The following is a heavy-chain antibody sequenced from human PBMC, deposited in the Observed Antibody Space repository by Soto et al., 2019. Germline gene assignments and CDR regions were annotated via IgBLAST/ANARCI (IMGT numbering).Heavy chain of an antibody. CDR2: IYPGDSDT. CDR3: ARTTSGFGELYHNRGAFDI. Sequence: GESLKISCKGSGYSFTSYWIGWVRQMPGKGLEWMGIIYPGDSDTRYSPSFQGQVTILADKSISTAYLQWSSLKASDTAMYYCARTTSGFGELYHNRGAFDIWGQGTMVTVSS. CDR1: GYSFTSYW. J-gene: IGHJ3*02. D-gene: IGHD3-10*01. V-gene: IGHV5-51*01.